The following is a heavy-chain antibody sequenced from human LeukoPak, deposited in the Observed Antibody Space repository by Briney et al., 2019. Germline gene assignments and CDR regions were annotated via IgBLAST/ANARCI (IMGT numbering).Heavy chain of an antibody. J-gene: IGHJ3*02. CDR1: GGTFSSYA. D-gene: IGHD6-13*01. Sequence: SVKVSCKASGGTFSSYAISWVRQAPGQGLEGMGGIIPIFGTANYAQKFQGRVTITADKSTSTAYMELSSLRSEDTAVYYCAREGIEVAAAGTMWAFDIWGQGTMVTVSS. CDR3: AREGIEVAAAGTMWAFDI. V-gene: IGHV1-69*06. CDR2: IIPIFGTA.